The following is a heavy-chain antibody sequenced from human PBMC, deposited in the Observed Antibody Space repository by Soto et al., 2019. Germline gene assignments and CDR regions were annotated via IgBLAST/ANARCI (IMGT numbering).Heavy chain of an antibody. D-gene: IGHD4-17*01. J-gene: IGHJ4*02. Sequence: SGPTLVNPTQTLTLTCTFSGFSLTTSGVCVSWIRQPPGKALEWLARIGWNDDKYYATSLKTRVSISKDTSKNQVVLTMTNVDPMDTGTYYCARTTFQIDGDEGFDYWGRGPWSPSPQ. V-gene: IGHV2-70*11. CDR1: GFSLTTSGVC. CDR3: ARTTFQIDGDEGFDY. CDR2: IGWNDDK.